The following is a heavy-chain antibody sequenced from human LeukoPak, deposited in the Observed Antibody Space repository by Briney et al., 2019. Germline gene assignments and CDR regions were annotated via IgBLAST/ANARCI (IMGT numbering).Heavy chain of an antibody. Sequence: GGSLRLSCAASGFTFSSYSMNWFRQAPGKGLEWVSSISSSSRFIYYADSVKGRFTISRDNAKNSLYLQMTSLRAADTAVYYCARGLLWFGELSPFDYWGQGTLVTVSS. CDR1: GFTFSSYS. D-gene: IGHD3-10*01. V-gene: IGHV3-21*01. CDR2: ISSSSRFI. CDR3: ARGLLWFGELSPFDY. J-gene: IGHJ4*02.